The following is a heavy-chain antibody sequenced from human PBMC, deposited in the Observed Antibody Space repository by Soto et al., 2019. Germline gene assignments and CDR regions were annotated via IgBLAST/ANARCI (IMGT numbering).Heavy chain of an antibody. CDR2: IKSKTDGGTT. CDR3: TTDLACGGVIVKRHGDY. Sequence: EVQLVESGGGLVKPGGSLRLSCAASGFTFSNAWMSWVRQAPGKGLEWVGRIKSKTDGGTTDYAAPVKGRFTISRDDSKNTLYLQMNSLKTEDTAGYYCTTDLACGGVIVKRHGDYWGQGTLVTVSS. D-gene: IGHD3-16*02. J-gene: IGHJ4*02. V-gene: IGHV3-15*01. CDR1: GFTFSNAW.